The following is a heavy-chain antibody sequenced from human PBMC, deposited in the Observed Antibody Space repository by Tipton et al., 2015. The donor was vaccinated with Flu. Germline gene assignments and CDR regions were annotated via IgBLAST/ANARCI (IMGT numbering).Heavy chain of an antibody. Sequence: SLRLSCAVSGFTFSHYSMIWVRQAPGKGLEWVSFISGSGSIKHYVDSVQGRFTIFRDNSKDSVYLQMNTLRAEDTGVYYCARQEEADYAWGSFGLIDYWGQGTQVNVFS. J-gene: IGHJ4*02. CDR2: ISGSGSIK. V-gene: IGHV3-21*01. CDR3: ARQEEADYAWGSFGLIDY. CDR1: GFTFSHYS. D-gene: IGHD3-16*01.